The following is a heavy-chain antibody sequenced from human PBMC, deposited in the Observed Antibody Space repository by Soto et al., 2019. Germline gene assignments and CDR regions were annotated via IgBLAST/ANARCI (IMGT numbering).Heavy chain of an antibody. D-gene: IGHD1-26*01. CDR1: EFTVSSNY. CDR3: AGRVGATNDGMDV. CDR2: IYSGGST. J-gene: IGHJ6*02. V-gene: IGHV3-53*01. Sequence: GSLSLSCAASEFTVSSNYMNWVRQAPGKGLECVSTIYSGGSTYYAGSVKGRFTISRDNSKNTLYLQMNNLRAEDTAVYSCAGRVGATNDGMDVWGQGTTVTVSS.